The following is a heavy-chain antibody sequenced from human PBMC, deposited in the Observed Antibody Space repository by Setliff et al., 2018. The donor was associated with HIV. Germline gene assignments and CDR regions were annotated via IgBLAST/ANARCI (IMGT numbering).Heavy chain of an antibody. Sequence: KPGGSLGLTCAVSGFTFGSYSMNWVRQAPGKGLEWDSYISTSSTYIYYADSVKGRFTIPRDNAKNSLYLQMYSLRAEDTAVYYCARDALLVVVPAAIGFDPWGQGTLVTVPQ. CDR3: ARDALLVVVPAAIGFDP. V-gene: IGHV3-21*05. CDR1: GFTFGSYS. CDR2: ISTSSTYI. D-gene: IGHD2-2*01. J-gene: IGHJ5*02.